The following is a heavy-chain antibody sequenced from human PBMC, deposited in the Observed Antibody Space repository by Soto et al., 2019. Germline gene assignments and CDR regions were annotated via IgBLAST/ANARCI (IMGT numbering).Heavy chain of an antibody. V-gene: IGHV4-31*03. D-gene: IGHD1-26*01. CDR1: GDSISTEGYY. Sequence: PSETLSLTCSVSGDSISTEGYYWSWIRQHPGKGLEWIGYIYYSRLTSYNPSLKSRVTISRATSKNQFYLKLSSVTAADTAVYYCARSRSYYVEDFQKWGQGTLVTAPQ. J-gene: IGHJ1*01. CDR2: IYYSRLT. CDR3: ARSRSYYVEDFQK.